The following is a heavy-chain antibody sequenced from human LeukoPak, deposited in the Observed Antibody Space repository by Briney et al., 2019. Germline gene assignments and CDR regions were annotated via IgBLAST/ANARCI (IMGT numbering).Heavy chain of an antibody. D-gene: IGHD6-13*01. CDR2: IYYTGST. CDR3: ARRIASSGEGFDY. J-gene: IGHJ4*02. CDR1: GGSMSSYY. Sequence: SETLSLTCTVSGGSMSSYYWSWIRQPPGKGLEWIGYIYYTGSTYYNPSLKSRVTISVDMSKNQFSLKLSSVTAADTAVYYCARRIASSGEGFDYWGQGTLVTVSS. V-gene: IGHV4-59*01.